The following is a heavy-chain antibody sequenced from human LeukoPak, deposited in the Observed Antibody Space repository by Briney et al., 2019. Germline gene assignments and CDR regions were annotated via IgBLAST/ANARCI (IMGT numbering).Heavy chain of an antibody. V-gene: IGHV4-39*07. CDR1: GGSISSSSYY. CDR2: IYYSGST. CDR3: AREAYGSGSYWGY. J-gene: IGHJ4*02. Sequence: SETLSLTCTVSGGSISSSSYYWGWIRQPPGKGLEWIGSIYYSGSTYYNPSLKSRVTISVDTSKNQFSLKLSSVTAADTAVYYCAREAYGSGSYWGYWGQGTLVTVSS. D-gene: IGHD3-10*01.